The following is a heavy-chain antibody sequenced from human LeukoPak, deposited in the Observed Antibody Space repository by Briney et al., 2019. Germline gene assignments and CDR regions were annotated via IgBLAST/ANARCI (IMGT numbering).Heavy chain of an antibody. CDR1: GFIFSNYD. CDR3: ARGFGSGNYLRSFKFDP. V-gene: IGHV4-34*01. J-gene: IGHJ5*02. CDR2: INHSGST. Sequence: GSLRLSCAASGFIFSNYDMRWIRQSPGKGLEWIGEINHSGSTNYNPSLKSRVTISVDTSKNQFSLKLNSVTAADTAVYYCARGFGSGNYLRSFKFDPWGQGNLVTVSS. D-gene: IGHD3-10*01.